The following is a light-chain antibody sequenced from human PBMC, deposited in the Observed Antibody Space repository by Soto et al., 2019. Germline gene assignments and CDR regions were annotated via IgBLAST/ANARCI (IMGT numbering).Light chain of an antibody. CDR3: QQYGSSLTMYT. CDR2: GAS. V-gene: IGKV3-20*01. CDR1: QSVSSSY. Sequence: ESVFTQSPGTLSLSPGERATLSCRASQSVSSSYLAWYQQKPGQAPRLLIYGASSRATGIPDRFSGSGSGTDFTLTISRLEPEDFAVYYCQQYGSSLTMYTFGQGTK. J-gene: IGKJ2*01.